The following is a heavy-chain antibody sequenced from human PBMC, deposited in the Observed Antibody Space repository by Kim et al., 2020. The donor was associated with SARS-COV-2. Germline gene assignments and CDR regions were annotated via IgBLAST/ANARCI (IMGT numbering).Heavy chain of an antibody. CDR1: GFMFSSYE. D-gene: IGHD5-12*01. J-gene: IGHJ4*02. CDR3: ARTLRGGNIDY. V-gene: IGHV3-48*03. CDR2: ISHTGTTI. Sequence: GGSLRLSCAASGFMFSSYEMNWVRQAPGKGLEWLSYISHTGTTIYYADSVKGRFTISRDNAKNSLFLQMNSLRAEDTALYYCARTLRGGNIDYWGQGTLV.